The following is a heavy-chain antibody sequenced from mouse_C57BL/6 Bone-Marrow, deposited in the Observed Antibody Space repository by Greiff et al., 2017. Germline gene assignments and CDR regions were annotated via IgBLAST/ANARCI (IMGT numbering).Heavy chain of an antibody. Sequence: QVQLQQPGTELVKPGASVKLSCKASGYTFTSYWMHWVKQRPGQGLEWIGNINPINGGTNYTEKFKSKATLTVDKSSSTAYMQLSSLTSEDSAVYYCARSRGDCAYRYAMDDWGQGTSVTVSS. CDR3: ARSRGDCAYRYAMDD. D-gene: IGHD2-13*01. J-gene: IGHJ4*01. CDR2: INPINGGT. CDR1: GYTFTSYW. V-gene: IGHV1-53*01.